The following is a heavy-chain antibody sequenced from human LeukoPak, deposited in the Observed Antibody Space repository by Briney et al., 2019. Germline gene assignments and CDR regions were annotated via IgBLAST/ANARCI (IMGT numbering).Heavy chain of an antibody. V-gene: IGHV4-4*07. CDR2: IYTSGST. CDR3: ARVSSSWYQDWYFDL. CDR1: GGSISSYY. Sequence: SETLSLTCTVSGGSISSYYWSWIRQPAGKGLEWIGRIYTSGSTNYKPSLKSRVTMSVDTSKNQFSLKLSSVTAADTAVYYCARVSSSWYQDWYFDLWGRGTLVTVSS. D-gene: IGHD6-13*01. J-gene: IGHJ2*01.